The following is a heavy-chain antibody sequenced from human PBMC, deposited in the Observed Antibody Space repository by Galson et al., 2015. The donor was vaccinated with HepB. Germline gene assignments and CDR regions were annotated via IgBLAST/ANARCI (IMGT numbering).Heavy chain of an antibody. V-gene: IGHV1-18*04. D-gene: IGHD3-22*01. CDR1: GYTLTSYG. Sequence: SVKVSCKASGYTLTSYGISWVRQAPGQGLEWMGWISAYNGNTNYAQKLQGRVTVTTDTSTSTAYMELRSLRSDDTAVYYCARDRDYYDSSGYYHGGYFQHWGQGTLVTVSS. CDR3: ARDRDYYDSSGYYHGGYFQH. J-gene: IGHJ1*01. CDR2: ISAYNGNT.